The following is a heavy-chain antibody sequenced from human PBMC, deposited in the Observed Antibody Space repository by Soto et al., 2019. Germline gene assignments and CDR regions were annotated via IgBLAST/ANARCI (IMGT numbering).Heavy chain of an antibody. CDR3: ARDRLRGYDSSGFYS. V-gene: IGHV1-18*01. CDR2: INPSDGKR. J-gene: IGHJ4*02. Sequence: GASVKVSCKASGYSFSFYGINWVRQAPGQGLEWMGWINPSDGKRNFAQKFEDRVTMTTATSTNTVFLELRSLKSDDTAIYYCARDRLRGYDSSGFYSWGQGTMVTVSS. D-gene: IGHD3-22*01. CDR1: GYSFSFYG.